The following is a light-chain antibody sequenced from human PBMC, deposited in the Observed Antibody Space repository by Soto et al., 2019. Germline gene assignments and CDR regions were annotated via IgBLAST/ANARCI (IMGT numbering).Light chain of an antibody. CDR2: GAS. J-gene: IGKJ2*01. Sequence: EIVMTQSPATLSVSPGERATLSCRASQSVSSNLAWYQQKPGQAPRLLIYGASTRATGIPARFSGSGSGTESALTFGSLQSEDFAVYYCQQYNNWPPLYTFGQGTKLEIK. CDR1: QSVSSN. CDR3: QQYNNWPPLYT. V-gene: IGKV3-15*01.